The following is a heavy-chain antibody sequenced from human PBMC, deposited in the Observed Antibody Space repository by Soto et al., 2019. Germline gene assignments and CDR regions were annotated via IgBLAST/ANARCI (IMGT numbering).Heavy chain of an antibody. CDR2: ISAYNVNT. Sequence: QVQLVQSGAEVKKPGASVKVSCKASGYTFTSYGISWVRQAPGQGLEWMGWISAYNVNTNYAQKLQGRVTMTTDTSTSRAYMELRSLRSDNTAVYYCARDIVVVPAPPREGWPEQPSSFDYWGQGTLVTVSS. CDR3: ARDIVVVPAPPREGWPEQPSSFDY. V-gene: IGHV1-18*04. D-gene: IGHD2-2*01. J-gene: IGHJ4*02. CDR1: GYTFTSYG.